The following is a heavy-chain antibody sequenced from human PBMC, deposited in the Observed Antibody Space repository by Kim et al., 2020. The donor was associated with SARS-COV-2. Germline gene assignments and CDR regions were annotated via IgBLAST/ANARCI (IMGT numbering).Heavy chain of an antibody. CDR3: ARGRCNNSCYSEGYYRYYMDV. J-gene: IGHJ6*03. CDR2: MNSKSGKT. D-gene: IGHD2-15*01. Sequence: ASVKVSCKATGYTFSNFDITWVRQATGKGLEWMGWMNSKSGKTGSAQNFEGRLTMTRDVSRSTAYMELSSLTSEDTAVYFCARGRCNNSCYSEGYYRYYMDVWGKGTTITVSS. V-gene: IGHV1-8*01. CDR1: GYTFSNFD.